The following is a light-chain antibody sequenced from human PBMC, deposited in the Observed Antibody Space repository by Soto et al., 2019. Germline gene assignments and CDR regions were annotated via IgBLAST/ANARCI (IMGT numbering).Light chain of an antibody. J-gene: IGKJ4*01. CDR3: QQYGSSPLT. CDR2: GAS. V-gene: IGKV3-20*01. CDR1: QSVTSSY. Sequence: EIVLTQSPGTLSLSPGKRATLSCRASQSVTSSYLAWYQHKPGQAPRLLMYGASSRATGCPDRFSGSGSGTDFTLTISRLEPEDSAVYYCQQYGSSPLTFGGGTKVQIK.